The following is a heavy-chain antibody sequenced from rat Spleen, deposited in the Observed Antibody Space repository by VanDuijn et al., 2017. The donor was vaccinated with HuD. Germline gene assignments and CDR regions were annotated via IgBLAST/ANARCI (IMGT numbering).Heavy chain of an antibody. J-gene: IGHJ3*01. Sequence: EVQLVESGGGLVQPGRSLKLSCAASGFTFSYYGMAWVRQAPTKGLEWVASITYDGTNTYYRDSVKGRFTISRDNAKNTLYLQMDSLRSEDTATYYCARYGSYDNWFAYWGQGTLVTVSS. D-gene: IGHD1-12*02. CDR1: GFTFSYYG. CDR3: ARYGSYDNWFAY. CDR2: ITYDGTNT. V-gene: IGHV5-29*01.